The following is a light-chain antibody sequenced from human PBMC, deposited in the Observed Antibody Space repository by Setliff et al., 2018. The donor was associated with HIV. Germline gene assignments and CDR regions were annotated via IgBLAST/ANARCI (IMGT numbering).Light chain of an antibody. V-gene: IGLV2-23*01. CDR3: CSNTGSNTYV. CDR2: QAT. Sequence: QSALPQPASVSGSPGQSITISCTGTSSDIGRYNPVSWYQQYPGKAPKLMIYQATKRPSGVSNRFSGSKSGNTASLTISGLQAEDEADYYCCSNTGSNTYVFGSGTKVTVL. CDR1: SSDIGRYNP. J-gene: IGLJ1*01.